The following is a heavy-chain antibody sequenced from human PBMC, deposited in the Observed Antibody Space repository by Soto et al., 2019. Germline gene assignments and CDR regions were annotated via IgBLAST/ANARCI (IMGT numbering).Heavy chain of an antibody. Sequence: GGSLRLSCAASGFTFSSYAMHWVRQAPGKGLEWVAVISYDGSNKYYADSVKGRFTISRDNSKNTLYLQMNSLRAEDTAVYYCARGGGGRVGIDYYYYGMDVWGQGTTVTVSS. CDR3: ARGGGGRVGIDYYYYGMDV. V-gene: IGHV3-30-3*01. CDR2: ISYDGSNK. D-gene: IGHD1-1*01. J-gene: IGHJ6*02. CDR1: GFTFSSYA.